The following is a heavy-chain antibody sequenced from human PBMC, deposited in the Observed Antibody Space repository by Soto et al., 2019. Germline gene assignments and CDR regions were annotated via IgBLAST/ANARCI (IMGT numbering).Heavy chain of an antibody. CDR2: IYYSGST. D-gene: IGHD2-2*02. J-gene: IGHJ4*02. Sequence: SETLSLTCTVSGGSISSYYWSWIRQPPGKGLEWIGYIYYSGSTNYSPSLRSRVTISVDTSKNQFSVKLSSVTAADTAVYYCARLQYPPLRADYWGQGTLVNVSS. V-gene: IGHV4-59*08. CDR1: GGSISSYY. CDR3: ARLQYPPLRADY.